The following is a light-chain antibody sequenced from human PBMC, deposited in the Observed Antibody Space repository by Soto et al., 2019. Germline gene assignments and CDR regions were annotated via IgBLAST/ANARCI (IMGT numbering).Light chain of an antibody. CDR3: VTWDTSLRTGV. CDR1: RSNIGNNY. CDR2: NNN. J-gene: IGLJ3*02. V-gene: IGLV1-51*01. Sequence: QSVLTQPPSVSAAPGQKVTISCSGSRSNIGNNYVAWYQQFPGTVPKLLIYNNNRRPSGTPDRISGSASGTSATLTITGLQTGDEDDYFCVTWDTSLRTGVIGGGTKLTVL.